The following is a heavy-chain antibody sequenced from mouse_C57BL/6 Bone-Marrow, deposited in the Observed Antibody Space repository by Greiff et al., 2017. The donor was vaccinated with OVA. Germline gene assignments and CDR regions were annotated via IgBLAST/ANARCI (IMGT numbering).Heavy chain of an antibody. CDR1: GYTFTSYW. CDR2: IDPSDSYT. D-gene: IGHD4-1*01. J-gene: IGHJ4*01. Sequence: VQLQQPGAELVKPGASVKLSCKASGYTFTSYWMQWVKQRPGQGLEWIGEIDPSDSYTNYNQKFKGKATLTVDTSSITAYMQLSSLTSEDSAVYYCARSANWDLYAMDYWGQGTSVTVSS. V-gene: IGHV1-50*01. CDR3: ARSANWDLYAMDY.